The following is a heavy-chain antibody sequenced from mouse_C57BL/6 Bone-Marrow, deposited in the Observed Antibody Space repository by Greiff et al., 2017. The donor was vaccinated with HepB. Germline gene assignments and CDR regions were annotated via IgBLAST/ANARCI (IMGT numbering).Heavy chain of an antibody. CDR2: IDPETGGT. D-gene: IGHD1-1*01. Sequence: VQLQQSGAELVRPGASVTLSCKASGYTFTDYEMHWVKQTPVHGLEWIGAIDPETGGTAYNQKFKGKAILTADKSSSTAYMELRSLTSEDSAVYYCTRLPLYGQGFAYWGQGTLVTVSA. V-gene: IGHV1-15*01. J-gene: IGHJ3*01. CDR3: TRLPLYGQGFAY. CDR1: GYTFTDYE.